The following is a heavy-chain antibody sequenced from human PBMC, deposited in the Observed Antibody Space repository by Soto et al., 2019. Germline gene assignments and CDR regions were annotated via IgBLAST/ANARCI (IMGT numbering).Heavy chain of an antibody. CDR2: ISPKTGGK. J-gene: IGHJ4*02. Sequence: GPPVKVSCKASGYTFTDFYIHWVRQAPGQGLEWVGWISPKTGGKNYAQKFQGRVTMTRDTSINTAYMELSGLTSGDSAVYFCARGNMMKAYSSSQYCSDYWGQGTLVTVSS. V-gene: IGHV1-2*02. CDR3: ARGNMMKAYSSSQYCSDY. CDR1: GYTFTDFY. D-gene: IGHD6-13*01.